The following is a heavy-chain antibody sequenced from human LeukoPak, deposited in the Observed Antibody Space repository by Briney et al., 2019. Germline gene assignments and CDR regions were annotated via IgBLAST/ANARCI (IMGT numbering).Heavy chain of an antibody. Sequence: GGSLRLSCAASGFTFSSYAMHWVRQAPGKGLEWVSMLYSGGTTYYADSVKGRFTISRDNSKNSLYLQMNSLRAEDTAVYYCARGHIAVAGHYGAGPSDSWGQGTLVTVSS. CDR2: LYSGGTT. V-gene: IGHV3-53*01. D-gene: IGHD6-19*01. CDR3: ARGHIAVAGHYGAGPSDS. J-gene: IGHJ4*02. CDR1: GFTFSSYA.